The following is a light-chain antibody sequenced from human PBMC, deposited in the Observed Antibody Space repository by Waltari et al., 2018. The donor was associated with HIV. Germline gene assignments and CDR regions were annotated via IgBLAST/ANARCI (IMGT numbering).Light chain of an antibody. CDR1: QSVLDSSDNKNY. CDR2: WAS. V-gene: IGKV4-1*01. J-gene: IGKJ1*01. Sequence: DIVMTQSPDPLAVSLGERATINCKSCQSVLDSSDNKNYLAWYQQKPGQPPKLLIYWASTRESGVPDRFSGSGSGTDFTLTISSLQAEDVAVYYCQQYYSKPPTFGQGTKVEIK. CDR3: QQYYSKPPT.